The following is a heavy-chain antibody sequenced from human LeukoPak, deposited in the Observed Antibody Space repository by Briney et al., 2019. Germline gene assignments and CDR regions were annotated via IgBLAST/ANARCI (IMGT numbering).Heavy chain of an antibody. D-gene: IGHD2-2*01. CDR3: ARAVPAATSCDY. CDR1: GGTFSSYA. J-gene: IGHJ4*02. V-gene: IGHV1-69*04. CDR2: IIPILGTA. Sequence: SVKVSCKASGGTFSSYAISWVRQAPGQGLGWMGRIIPILGTANYAQKFQGRVTITADKSTSTAYMELSSLRSEDTAVYYCARAVPAATSCDYWGQGTLVTVSS.